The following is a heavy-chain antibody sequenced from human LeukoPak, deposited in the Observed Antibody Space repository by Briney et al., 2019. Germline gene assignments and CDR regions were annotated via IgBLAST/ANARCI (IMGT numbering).Heavy chain of an antibody. CDR1: GFTFDYYH. CDR2: PSRNSGSI. J-gene: IGHJ6*03. CDR3: AELGITMIGGV. V-gene: IGHV3-9*01. D-gene: IGHD3-10*02. Sequence: AGRSLTLSCAAYGFTFDYYHMQWVRQAPGKGREWVLSPSRNSGSIGYADSVKSRFNISRDNAKTDLYMQMNSVRAEDTAVYYCAELGITMIGGVWGTGTTVT.